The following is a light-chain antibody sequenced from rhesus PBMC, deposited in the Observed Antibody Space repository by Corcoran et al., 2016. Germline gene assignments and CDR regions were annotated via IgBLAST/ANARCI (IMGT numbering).Light chain of an antibody. CDR2: EVS. V-gene: IGKV2-78*01. CDR3: EQTLQTPFT. Sequence: DIVMTQTPLSLSVTPGEPASISCRSSQSLLHSNGYTYLHWYLQKPGQSPQLLIIEVSNRASGVPDRFSGSGSGTDFTLKISQVEAEDVGVYYCEQTLQTPFTFGPGTKLDIK. J-gene: IGKJ3*01. CDR1: QSLLHSNGYTY.